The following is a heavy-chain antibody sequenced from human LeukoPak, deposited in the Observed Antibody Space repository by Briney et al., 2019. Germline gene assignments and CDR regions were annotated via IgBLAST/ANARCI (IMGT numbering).Heavy chain of an antibody. J-gene: IGHJ3*02. CDR2: IIPIFGTA. CDR1: GGTFSSYA. Sequence: ASVKVSCKASGGTFSSYAISWVRQAPGQGLEWMGGIIPIFGTANYAQKFQGRVTITADESTSTAYMELSSLRSEDTAVYYCAREHMRGSDAFDIWGQGTMVTVSS. D-gene: IGHD2-21*01. CDR3: AREHMRGSDAFDI. V-gene: IGHV1-69*13.